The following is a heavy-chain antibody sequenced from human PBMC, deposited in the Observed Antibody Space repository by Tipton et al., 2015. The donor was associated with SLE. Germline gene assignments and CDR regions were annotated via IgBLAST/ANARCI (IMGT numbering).Heavy chain of an antibody. CDR2: IYHSGST. V-gene: IGHV4-4*02. CDR3: ARDNYDFWSGYHSG. Sequence: GSLRLSCAASGFTFSSNWWSWVRQPPGKGLEWIGEIYHSGSTNYNPSLKSRVTISVDKPKNQSSLKLSSVTAADTAVYYCARDNYDFWSGYHSGWGQGTLVTVSS. J-gene: IGHJ4*02. CDR1: GFTFSSNW. D-gene: IGHD3-3*01.